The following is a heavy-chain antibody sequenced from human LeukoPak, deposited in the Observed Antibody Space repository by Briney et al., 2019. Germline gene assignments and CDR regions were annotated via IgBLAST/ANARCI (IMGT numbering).Heavy chain of an antibody. J-gene: IGHJ4*02. Sequence: SETLSLTCTVSGGSISSSSYCWGWIRQPPVKGLEWIGSICYSGSTYYNPSLKSRVTISEDTSKNQFSLKLSSVTAADTAVYYCARGLRGSGTYYPYFDYWGQGTLVTVSS. CDR1: GGSISSSSYC. CDR2: ICYSGST. V-gene: IGHV4-39*07. CDR3: ARGLRGSGTYYPYFDY. D-gene: IGHD3-10*01.